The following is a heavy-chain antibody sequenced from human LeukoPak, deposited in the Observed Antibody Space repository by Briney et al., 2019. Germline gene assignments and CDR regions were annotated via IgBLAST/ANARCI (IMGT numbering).Heavy chain of an antibody. D-gene: IGHD5-12*01. V-gene: IGHV4-39*01. CDR1: GGSISSTSYY. CDR2: IYYSGST. Sequence: SETLSLTCAVAGGSISSTSYYWGWIRQPRGKGGEWIVSIYYSGSTYYNPSLKIRVTISVDTSKNQFSLKLSSVTAADTAVYYCARRPYSGNDYFDSWGQGTLVTVSS. J-gene: IGHJ4*02. CDR3: ARRPYSGNDYFDS.